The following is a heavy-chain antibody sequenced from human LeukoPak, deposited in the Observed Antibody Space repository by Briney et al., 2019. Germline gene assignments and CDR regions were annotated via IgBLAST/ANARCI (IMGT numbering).Heavy chain of an antibody. CDR2: MKSDGSGT. J-gene: IGHJ6*02. D-gene: IGHD5-24*01. Sequence: GGSLRLSCAASGFTISNYWMHWVRHAPGKGLMWVSRMKSDGSGTSYADSVKGRFTISRDNAKNTLYLQMNSLRAGDTAVYYCARGRDGYNSLYYYYGMDVWGQGLTVTVSS. V-gene: IGHV3-74*01. CDR1: GFTISNYW. CDR3: ARGRDGYNSLYYYYGMDV.